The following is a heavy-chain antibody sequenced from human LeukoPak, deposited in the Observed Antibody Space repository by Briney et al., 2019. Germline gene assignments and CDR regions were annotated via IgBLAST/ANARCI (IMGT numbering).Heavy chain of an antibody. D-gene: IGHD1-1*01. Sequence: PGGSLRLSCAASGFTFSSYWMHWVRQAPGKGLVWVSRINTDGSGTSYADSVKGRFTISRDNAKNSLYLQMNSLRGEDTALYYCARGGLIQRHAFDIWGQGTMVTVSS. V-gene: IGHV3-74*01. CDR2: INTDGSGT. CDR1: GFTFSSYW. J-gene: IGHJ3*02. CDR3: ARGGLIQRHAFDI.